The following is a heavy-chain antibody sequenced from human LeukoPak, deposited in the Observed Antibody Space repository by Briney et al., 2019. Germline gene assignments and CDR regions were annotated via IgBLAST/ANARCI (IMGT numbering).Heavy chain of an antibody. V-gene: IGHV4-39*01. D-gene: IGHD3-10*01. Sequence: SETLSLTCTVSGGSISSSSYYWGWIRQPPGKGLAWIGSIYYSGGTYYNPSLKSRVTISVDTSKNQFSLNLRSVTAADTAVYSCERGPYGSSISNWFDPWGQGLLVTVSS. CDR3: ERGPYGSSISNWFDP. CDR2: IYYSGGT. CDR1: GGSISSSSYY. J-gene: IGHJ5*02.